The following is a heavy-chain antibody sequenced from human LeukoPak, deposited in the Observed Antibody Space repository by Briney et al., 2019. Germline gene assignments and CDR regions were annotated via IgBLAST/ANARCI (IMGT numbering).Heavy chain of an antibody. V-gene: IGHV3-30*04. Sequence: PGGSLRLSCAASGFTSSSYAAHWVRQAPGKGLEWVAIISYDGSKKHYADSVKGRFTISRDNSKNTLYLQMNSLRAEDTSVYYCATKGDGPFDYWGQGTLVTVSS. CDR1: GFTSSSYA. CDR2: ISYDGSKK. D-gene: IGHD3-16*01. J-gene: IGHJ4*02. CDR3: ATKGDGPFDY.